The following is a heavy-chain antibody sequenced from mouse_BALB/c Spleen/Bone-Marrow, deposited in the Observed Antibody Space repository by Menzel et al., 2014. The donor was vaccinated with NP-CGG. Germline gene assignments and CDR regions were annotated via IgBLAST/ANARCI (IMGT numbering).Heavy chain of an antibody. Sequence: QLQQLETGLVKPGASVKKSCRASGYPFTNYPINWVTQRPDQALEWFENISPENGIIRNNGKFKGKAILAEGKSSSTAYMHINSLTSEDSAVYVCKRSSYYYGSKAKWYLDVWGAGTTVTVSS. V-gene: IGHV1S53*03. J-gene: IGHJ1*01. D-gene: IGHD1-1*01. CDR1: GYPFTNYP. CDR3: KRSSYYYGSKAKWYLDV. CDR2: ISPENGII.